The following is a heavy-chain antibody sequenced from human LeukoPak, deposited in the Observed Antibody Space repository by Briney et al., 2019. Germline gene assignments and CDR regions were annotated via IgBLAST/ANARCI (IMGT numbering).Heavy chain of an antibody. CDR1: GFTVSSNY. J-gene: IGHJ4*02. D-gene: IGHD4-17*01. CDR3: ASHSPYGDYVGY. V-gene: IGHV3-53*01. CDR2: IYSGGST. Sequence: GGSLRLSCAASGFTVSSNYMSWDRQAPGKGLEWVLVIYSGGSTYYADSVKGRFTISRDNSKNTLYLQMNSLRAEDTAVYYCASHSPYGDYVGYWGQGTLVTVSS.